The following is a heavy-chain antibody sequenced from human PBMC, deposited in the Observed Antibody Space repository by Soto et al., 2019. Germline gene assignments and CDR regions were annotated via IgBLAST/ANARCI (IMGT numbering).Heavy chain of an antibody. V-gene: IGHV1-2*04. CDR3: ARGGYSYGNYYYGMDV. CDR2: INPNSGGT. Sequence: QVQLVQSGAEVKKPGASVKVSCKTSGYTFTGYYMHWVRQAPGQGLEWMGWINPNSGGTNYAQKFQGWVTMTRDTSISTAYMELSRLRSDDTAVYYCARGGYSYGNYYYGMDVWGQGTTVTVSS. D-gene: IGHD5-18*01. CDR1: GYTFTGYY. J-gene: IGHJ6*02.